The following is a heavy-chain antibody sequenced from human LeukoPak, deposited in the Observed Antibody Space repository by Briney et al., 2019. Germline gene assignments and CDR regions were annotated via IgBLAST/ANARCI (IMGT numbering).Heavy chain of an antibody. D-gene: IGHD1-20*01. J-gene: IGHJ3*02. CDR1: GGSISSYY. CDR3: ARHLRGPARGITGRGVAFDI. CDR2: IYYSGST. Sequence: KTSETLSLTCTVSGGSISSYYWSWIRQPPGKGLEWIGYIYYSGSTNYNPSLKSRVTISVDTSKNQFSLKLSSVTAADTAVYYCARHLRGPARGITGRGVAFDIWGQGTMVTVSS. V-gene: IGHV4-59*08.